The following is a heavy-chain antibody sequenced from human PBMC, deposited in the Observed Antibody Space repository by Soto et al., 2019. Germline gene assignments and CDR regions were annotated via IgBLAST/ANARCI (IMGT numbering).Heavy chain of an antibody. CDR2: IYYSGST. CDR3: VKGIAAAGTWFDP. Sequence: PSETLSLTCTVSGGSISSYYWSWIRQPPGKGLEWIGYIYYSGSTNYNPSLKSRVTISVDTSKNQFSLKLSSVTAADTAVYYCVKGIAAAGTWFDPWGQGTLVTVSS. CDR1: GGSISSYY. V-gene: IGHV4-59*01. D-gene: IGHD6-13*01. J-gene: IGHJ5*02.